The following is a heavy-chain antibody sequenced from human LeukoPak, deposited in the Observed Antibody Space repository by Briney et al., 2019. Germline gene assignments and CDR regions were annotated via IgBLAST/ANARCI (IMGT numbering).Heavy chain of an antibody. Sequence: PGGSLRLSCAASGFTFSSYSMNWVRQAPGKGLEWVSYISSSSSTIYYADSVKGRFTISRDNAKNSLYLQMNSLRAEDTAVYYCAREGHAAAAGTQDDDDYWGQGTLVTVSS. D-gene: IGHD6-13*01. CDR1: GFTFSSYS. J-gene: IGHJ4*02. CDR2: ISSSSSTI. CDR3: AREGHAAAAGTQDDDDY. V-gene: IGHV3-48*04.